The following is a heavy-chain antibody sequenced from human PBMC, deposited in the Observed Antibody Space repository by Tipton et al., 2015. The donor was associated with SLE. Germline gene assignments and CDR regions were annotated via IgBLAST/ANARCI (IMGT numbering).Heavy chain of an antibody. Sequence: SLRLSCAASGFSFSSYGMHWVRQAPGKGLEWVAFVRFDGSDTYYADSVKGRFTISRDNSKNTLYLQMNSLRAEDTAVYYCAKDHYGENYFDYWGQGTLVTVSS. CDR1: GFSFSSYG. CDR3: AKDHYGENYFDY. J-gene: IGHJ4*02. V-gene: IGHV3-30*02. CDR2: VRFDGSDT. D-gene: IGHD4-17*01.